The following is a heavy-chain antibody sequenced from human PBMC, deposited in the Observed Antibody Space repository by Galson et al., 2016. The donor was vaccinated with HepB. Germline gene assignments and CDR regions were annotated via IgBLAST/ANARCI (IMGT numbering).Heavy chain of an antibody. J-gene: IGHJ4*02. V-gene: IGHV3-48*03. Sequence: SLRLSCAASGFTFSDYEMNWVRQAPGRGLEWVSYISRTGSNIYYADSVKGRFTISRDNAQNSLFLQMSSLRVDDTALYYCVRDGRTVPGTSSYYFDWWGQGTLVTVAS. CDR3: VRDGRTVPGTSSYYFDW. CDR2: ISRTGSNI. D-gene: IGHD6-6*01. CDR1: GFTFSDYE.